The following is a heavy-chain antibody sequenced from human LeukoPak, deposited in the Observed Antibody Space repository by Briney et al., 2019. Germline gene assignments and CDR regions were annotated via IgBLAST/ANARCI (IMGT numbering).Heavy chain of an antibody. V-gene: IGHV1-8*01. D-gene: IGHD3-22*01. J-gene: IGHJ4*02. CDR1: GYTFTSYD. CDR3: ARGERYYYDSSGNYYFDY. Sequence: ASVKVSCKASGYTFTSYDINWVRQATGQGLEWMGWMNPNSGNTGYAQKFQGRVTMTRNTSISTAYMELSSLRSEDTAVYYCARGERYYYDSSGNYYFDYWGQGTLVTFSS. CDR2: MNPNSGNT.